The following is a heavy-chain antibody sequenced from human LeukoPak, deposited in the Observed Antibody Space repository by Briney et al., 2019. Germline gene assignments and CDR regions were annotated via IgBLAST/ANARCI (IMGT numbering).Heavy chain of an antibody. J-gene: IGHJ4*02. CDR3: ARDVLR. V-gene: IGHV4-31*03. CDR1: GDSITSGGYY. CDR2: IYKTGST. Sequence: PSETLSLTCTVSGDSITSGGYYWSWIRQRPGKGLEWIGYIYKTGSTYYNPSLKSRVTMSVDTSRNQFSLKLNTVTAADTAEYYWARDVLRWGQGTLVTVSP.